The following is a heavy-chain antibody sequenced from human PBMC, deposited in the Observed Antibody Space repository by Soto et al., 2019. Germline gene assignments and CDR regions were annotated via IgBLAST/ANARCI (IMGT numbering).Heavy chain of an antibody. CDR2: ISGSGGST. CDR3: AKDPSQQLVQS. D-gene: IGHD6-13*01. V-gene: IGHV3-23*01. Sequence: LRLSCAASGFTFSSYAMSWVRQAPGKGLEWVSAISGSGGSTYYADSVKGRFTISRDDSKNTLYLQMNSLRAEDTAVYYCAKDPSQQLVQSWGQGTLVTVSS. CDR1: GFTFSSYA. J-gene: IGHJ4*02.